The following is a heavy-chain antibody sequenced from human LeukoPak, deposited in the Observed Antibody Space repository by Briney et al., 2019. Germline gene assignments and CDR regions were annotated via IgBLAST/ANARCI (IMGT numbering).Heavy chain of an antibody. D-gene: IGHD3-10*01. CDR2: INHSGSA. CDR3: AREGRYYYGSGSY. Sequence: SETLSLTCAVYGGSFSGYYWSWIRQPPGKGLEWIGEINHSGSANYNPSLKSRVTISVDTSKNQFSLKLSSVTAADTAVYYCAREGRYYYGSGSYWGQGTLVTVSS. V-gene: IGHV4-34*01. CDR1: GGSFSGYY. J-gene: IGHJ4*02.